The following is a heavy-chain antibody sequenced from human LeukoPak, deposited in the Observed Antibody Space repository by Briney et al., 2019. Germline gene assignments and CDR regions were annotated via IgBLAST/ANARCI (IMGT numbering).Heavy chain of an antibody. V-gene: IGHV1-18*01. J-gene: IGHJ5*02. CDR2: ISAYNGNT. D-gene: IGHD1/OR15-1a*01. CDR3: VTGPGTLRENWFYP. Sequence: GASVKVSCKASGYTFTSYGISWVRQAPGQGLERMGWISAYNGNTNYAQKLWGRVTMTTDTSTSTAYMELRRLREEDTRGYYGVTGPGTLRENWFYPWGEGALVTASS. CDR1: GYTFTSYG.